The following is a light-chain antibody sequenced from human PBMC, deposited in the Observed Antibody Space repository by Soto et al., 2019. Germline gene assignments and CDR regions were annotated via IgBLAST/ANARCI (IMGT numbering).Light chain of an antibody. CDR3: QQYKSYSGT. V-gene: IGKV1-5*01. CDR2: DAS. Sequence: DIQMTQSPSTLSESVGDRVTITCRASQSISSWLAWYQQKPGKAPKLLIYDASSLESGVPSRFSGSGSGTEFTLNIRSLQPDDFASYYCQQYKSYSGTFGPGTKVDIK. J-gene: IGKJ3*01. CDR1: QSISSW.